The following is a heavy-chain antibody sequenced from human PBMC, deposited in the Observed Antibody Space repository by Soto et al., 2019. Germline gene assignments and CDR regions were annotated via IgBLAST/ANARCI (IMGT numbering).Heavy chain of an antibody. Sequence: ASVKVSCKASGHIRYGIHWARQAPGQRLEWVGWINADTGSTRYSQKFKGRVSITRDRSTTTFYMELNSLRAEDTAVYYCAKDREGYCTNGVCYDVLSGKNYYYYGMDVWGQGTTVTVSS. CDR2: INADTGST. V-gene: IGHV1-3*01. J-gene: IGHJ6*02. D-gene: IGHD2-8*01. CDR3: AKDREGYCTNGVCYDVLSGKNYYYYGMDV. CDR1: GHIRYG.